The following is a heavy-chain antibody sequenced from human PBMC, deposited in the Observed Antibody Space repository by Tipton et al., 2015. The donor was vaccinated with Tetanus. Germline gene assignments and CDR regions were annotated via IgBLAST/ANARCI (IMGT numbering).Heavy chain of an antibody. Sequence: TLSLTCTVSGGSVRSGSYSWNWIRQPPGKGLEWLAYVSYSGRTNSNYSLKSRITVSQDTSKNQFSLRLTSVTAADTAVYYCVRGRGLGAYSYGFEYWGQGALVTVSS. D-gene: IGHD5-18*01. J-gene: IGHJ4*02. CDR3: VRGRGLGAYSYGFEY. CDR1: GGSVRSGSYS. CDR2: VSYSGRT. V-gene: IGHV4-61*01.